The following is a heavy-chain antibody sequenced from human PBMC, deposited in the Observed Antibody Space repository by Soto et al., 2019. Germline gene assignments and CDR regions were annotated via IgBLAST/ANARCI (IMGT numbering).Heavy chain of an antibody. Sequence: LRLSCAASGFTFSSYGMHLVRQAPGKGLEWVAVISYDGSNKYFADSVKGRFTISRDNSNNMLYLQMNGLRGDDTAVYYCAKNKRYCTSTTCPPYYGMDVWGQGTTVTVSS. CDR1: GFTFSSYG. D-gene: IGHD2-2*01. V-gene: IGHV3-30*18. CDR3: AKNKRYCTSTTCPPYYGMDV. CDR2: ISYDGSNK. J-gene: IGHJ6*02.